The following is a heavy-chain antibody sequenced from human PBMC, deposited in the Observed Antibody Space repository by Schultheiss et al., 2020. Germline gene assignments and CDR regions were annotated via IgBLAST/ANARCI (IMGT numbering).Heavy chain of an antibody. Sequence: SETLSLTCAVYGGSFSGYYWSWIRQPPGKGLEWIGGINHSGSTNYNPSLKSRVTISVDTSKNQFSLKLSSVTAADTAVYYCAKDIIASWYSSGWRSIGGVIDYWGQGTLVTVSS. CDR1: GGSFSGYY. D-gene: IGHD6-19*01. CDR3: AKDIIASWYSSGWRSIGGVIDY. J-gene: IGHJ4*02. V-gene: IGHV4-34*01. CDR2: INHSGST.